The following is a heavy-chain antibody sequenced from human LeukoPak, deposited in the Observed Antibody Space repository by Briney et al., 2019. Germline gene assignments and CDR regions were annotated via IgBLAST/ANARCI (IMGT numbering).Heavy chain of an antibody. D-gene: IGHD3-16*01. J-gene: IGHJ3*02. CDR1: LWSFSCYY. Sequence: SETLALTCAVHLWSFSCYYWTWIRKPPGKVLEWIGEINHSGSTNYNPSLKSRVTISVDTSKNQFSLKLSSVTAAYTAVYYCARLTYYDYVWGSFNAFDIWGQGTMVTVSS. V-gene: IGHV4-34*01. CDR2: INHSGST. CDR3: ARLTYYDYVWGSFNAFDI.